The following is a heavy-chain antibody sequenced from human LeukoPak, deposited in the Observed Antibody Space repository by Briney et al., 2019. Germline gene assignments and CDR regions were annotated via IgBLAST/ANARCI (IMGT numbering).Heavy chain of an antibody. CDR2: INPNSGGT. CDR1: GYTFTGYY. CDR3: ARDPKLRYYWFDP. Sequence: ASVKVSCKASGYTFTGYYMHWVRQAPGQGLEWMGWINPNSGGTNYAQKFKGRVTITRDTSISTAYMELSRLRSDDTAVYYCARDPKLRYYWFDPWGQGTLVTVSS. V-gene: IGHV1-2*02. J-gene: IGHJ5*02. D-gene: IGHD4-17*01.